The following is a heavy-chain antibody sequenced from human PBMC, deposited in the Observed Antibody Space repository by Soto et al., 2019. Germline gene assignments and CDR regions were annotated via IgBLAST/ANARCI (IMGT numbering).Heavy chain of an antibody. CDR3: AREGRLDYDYVWGSYRQNAFDI. Sequence: ASVQFSCKASGYTFTSYYMHWVRQAPGQGLEWMGIINPSGGSTSYAQKFQGRVTMTRDTSTSTVYMELSSLRSEDTAVYYCAREGRLDYDYVWGSYRQNAFDIWGQGTMVTV. D-gene: IGHD3-16*02. V-gene: IGHV1-46*01. J-gene: IGHJ3*02. CDR2: INPSGGST. CDR1: GYTFTSYY.